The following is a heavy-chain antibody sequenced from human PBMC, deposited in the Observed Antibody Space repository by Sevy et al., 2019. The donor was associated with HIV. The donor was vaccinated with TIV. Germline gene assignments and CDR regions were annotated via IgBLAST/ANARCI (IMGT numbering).Heavy chain of an antibody. J-gene: IGHJ6*02. Sequence: GGSLRLSCAASGFTFSSYSMNWVRQAPGKGLEWVSYISSSSSTIYYADSVKGRFTISRDNAKNSLYLQMNSLRDEDTAVYYCARVRTFGGVIYGMDVWGQGTPVTVSS. CDR1: GFTFSSYS. V-gene: IGHV3-48*02. CDR3: ARVRTFGGVIYGMDV. CDR2: ISSSSSTI. D-gene: IGHD3-16*01.